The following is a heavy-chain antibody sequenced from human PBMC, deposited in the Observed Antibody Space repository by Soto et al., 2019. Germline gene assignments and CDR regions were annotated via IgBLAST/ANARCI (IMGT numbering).Heavy chain of an antibody. CDR2: ILHDGNNK. CDR3: ARDDEGGSYCDLGY. V-gene: IGHV3-30-3*01. J-gene: IGHJ4*02. CDR1: RFPFSNYI. Sequence: GGSLTRSSAAARFPFSNYIMPLVRQAPAKGLEWVAIILHDGNNKYYADSVKGRFTISRDNSKNTLYLQMNSLRTEDTAIYYCARDDEGGSYCDLGYWGQGT. D-gene: IGHD3-10*01.